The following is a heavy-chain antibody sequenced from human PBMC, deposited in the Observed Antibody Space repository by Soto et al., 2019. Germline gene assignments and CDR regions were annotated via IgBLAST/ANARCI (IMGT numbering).Heavy chain of an antibody. CDR2: ISYSGNT. D-gene: IGHD3-22*01. J-gene: IGHJ1*01. V-gene: IGHV4-30-4*01. CDR3: ARGAYWNTCGYYYCQQ. Sequence: PSKTLSLPCSVSGDSVTSGDYYWTWVRQSPGKGLEWIGYISYSGNTAYNPSLSSRLTISLDTSKNHFSLKLHAATAADTAVYYCARGAYWNTCGYYYCQQWGQRTPVTVSS. CDR1: GDSVTSGDYY.